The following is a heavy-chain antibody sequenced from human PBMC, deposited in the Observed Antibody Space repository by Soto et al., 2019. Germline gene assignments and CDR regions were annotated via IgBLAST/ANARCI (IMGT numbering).Heavy chain of an antibody. CDR3: ARSPYSYGPIDY. CDR2: IYSGGST. Sequence: EVQLVESGGGLVQPGGSLRLSCAASGFTVSSNYMSWVRQAPGKGLEWVSVIYSGGSTYYSDSVKGRFTISRDNSKNTLYLQMNSLRAEDTAVYYCARSPYSYGPIDYWGQGTLVTVSS. V-gene: IGHV3-66*01. CDR1: GFTVSSNY. D-gene: IGHD5-18*01. J-gene: IGHJ4*02.